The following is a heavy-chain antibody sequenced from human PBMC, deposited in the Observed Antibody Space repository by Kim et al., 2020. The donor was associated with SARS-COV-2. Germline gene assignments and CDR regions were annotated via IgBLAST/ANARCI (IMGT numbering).Heavy chain of an antibody. CDR2: IKSKTDGGTT. Sequence: GGSLRLSCAASGLTFSNAWMSWVRQAPGKGLEWVGRIKSKTDGGTTDYAAPVKGRFTISRDDSKNTLYLQMNSLKTEDTAVYYCTTDFDDSRWYWDYWGQGTLVTVSS. V-gene: IGHV3-15*01. D-gene: IGHD6-13*01. J-gene: IGHJ4*02. CDR3: TTDFDDSRWYWDY. CDR1: GLTFSNAW.